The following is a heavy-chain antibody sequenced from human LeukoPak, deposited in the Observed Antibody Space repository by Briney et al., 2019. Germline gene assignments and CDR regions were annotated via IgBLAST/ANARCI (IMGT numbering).Heavy chain of an antibody. J-gene: IGHJ6*02. V-gene: IGHV3-48*03. CDR3: ARARYYYYGMDV. Sequence: GGSLRLSCAASGFIFSGYEMKWVRQAPGKGLEWVSYISSSGSTIYYAESVKGRFTISRDNAKNSLYLQMNSLRAEDTAVYYCARARYYYYGMDVWGQGTTVTVSS. CDR2: ISSSGSTI. CDR1: GFIFSGYE.